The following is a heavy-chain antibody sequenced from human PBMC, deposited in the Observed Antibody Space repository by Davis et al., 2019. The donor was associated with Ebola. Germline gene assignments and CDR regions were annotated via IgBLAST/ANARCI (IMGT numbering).Heavy chain of an antibody. CDR3: ARGVAATANWFDP. CDR2: IYSGGST. D-gene: IGHD2-15*01. Sequence: GESLKISCAASGFTFSSNYMSWVRQAPGKGLEWVSVIYSGGSTYYADSVKGRFTISRDNSKNTLYLQMNSLRAEDTAVYYCARGVAATANWFDPWGQGTLVTVSS. CDR1: GFTFSSNY. V-gene: IGHV3-66*01. J-gene: IGHJ5*02.